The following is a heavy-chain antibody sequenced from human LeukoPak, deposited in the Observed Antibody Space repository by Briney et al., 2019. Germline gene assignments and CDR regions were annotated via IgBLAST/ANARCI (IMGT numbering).Heavy chain of an antibody. CDR3: ARRDSSSWYTQAFDY. Sequence: SETLSLTCTVPGGSISSSSNYWGWIRQPPGKGLECIGSIYYSGSTYYNPSLKSRVTISVDTSKNQFSLKLSSVTAADTAVYYCARRDSSSWYTQAFDYWGQGTLVTVSS. D-gene: IGHD6-13*01. CDR1: GGSISSSSNY. CDR2: IYYSGST. J-gene: IGHJ4*02. V-gene: IGHV4-39*01.